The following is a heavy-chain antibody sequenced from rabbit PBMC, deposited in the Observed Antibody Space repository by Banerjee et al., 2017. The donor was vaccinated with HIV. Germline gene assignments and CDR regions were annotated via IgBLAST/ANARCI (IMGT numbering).Heavy chain of an antibody. CDR1: GISFSSIYY. CDR2: INSSSGNT. Sequence: QEQLEESGGDLVKPEGSLTLTCTASGISFSSIYYMCWVRQAPGKGLEWIACINSSSGNTVYATWAKGRFTISKTSSTTVTLQMTSLTAADTATYFCARDDSSSGGYGFNLWGPGTLVTVS. J-gene: IGHJ4*01. D-gene: IGHD1-1*01. V-gene: IGHV1S45*01. CDR3: ARDDSSSGGYGFNL.